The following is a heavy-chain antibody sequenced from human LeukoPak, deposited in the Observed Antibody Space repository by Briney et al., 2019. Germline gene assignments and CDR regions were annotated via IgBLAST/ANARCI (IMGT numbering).Heavy chain of an antibody. Sequence: GGSLRLSCAASGFTFSSYWMSWVRQAPGKGLEWVANIKQDGSEKYYVDSVKGRFTISRDNAKNSLYLQMNSLRAEDTAVYYCARVPSRRFGRSTSYWYFDYWGQGTLVTVSS. D-gene: IGHD6-13*01. CDR1: GFTFSSYW. CDR3: ARVPSRRFGRSTSYWYFDY. V-gene: IGHV3-7*01. CDR2: IKQDGSEK. J-gene: IGHJ4*02.